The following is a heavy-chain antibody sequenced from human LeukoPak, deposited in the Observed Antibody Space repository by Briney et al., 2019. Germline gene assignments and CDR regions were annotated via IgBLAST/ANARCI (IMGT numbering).Heavy chain of an antibody. CDR3: ARGDIYFDY. CDR2: ISPNSGGT. CDR1: GYNFIDYY. J-gene: IGHJ4*02. V-gene: IGHV1-2*02. Sequence: ASVKVSCKASGYNFIDYYIYWVRQPPGQGLECMGWISPNSGGTNYAQNFQGRVTMTRDTSISTAYMERSSLKSDDTAVYYCARGDIYFDYWGQGTLVTVSS.